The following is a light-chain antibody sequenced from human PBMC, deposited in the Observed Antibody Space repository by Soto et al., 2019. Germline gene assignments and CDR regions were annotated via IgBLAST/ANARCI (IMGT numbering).Light chain of an antibody. Sequence: DIQMTQSPSSVSASVGDRVTITCRASQDVDSWFAWYQQKPGKAPKLLIYAASNLQSGVPSRFTGSGSGTDFTVTISSLQPEDFATYYCQQGSSFPWTFGQGTKVEIK. CDR3: QQGSSFPWT. CDR1: QDVDSW. V-gene: IGKV1-12*01. CDR2: AAS. J-gene: IGKJ1*01.